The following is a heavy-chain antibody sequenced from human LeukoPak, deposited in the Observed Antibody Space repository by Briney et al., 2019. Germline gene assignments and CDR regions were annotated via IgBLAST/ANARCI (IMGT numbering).Heavy chain of an antibody. CDR1: GGSISSGDYY. J-gene: IGHJ3*02. V-gene: IGHV4-30-4*01. CDR3: ARAEPAAKYAFDI. Sequence: SETLSLTCTVSGGSISSGDYYWSWIRQPPGKGLEWIGYIYYSGSTYYNPSLKSRVAISVDTSKNQFSLKLSSVTAADTAVYYCARAEPAAKYAFDIWGQGAMSPSLQ. D-gene: IGHD2-2*01. CDR2: IYYSGST.